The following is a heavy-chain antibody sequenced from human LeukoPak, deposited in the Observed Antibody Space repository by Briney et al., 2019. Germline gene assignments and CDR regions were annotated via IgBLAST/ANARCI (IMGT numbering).Heavy chain of an antibody. V-gene: IGHV3-49*03. Sequence: GGSLRLSCTASGFTFSDYAMSWFRQAPGKGLEWVGFIRNKAYGGAAEYAASVKGRFTISRDDSKTIAYLQMNSLKTEDTAVYYCTREKRYFDWFQADYWGQGTLVTVSS. CDR3: TREKRYFDWFQADY. J-gene: IGHJ4*02. CDR1: GFTFSDYA. CDR2: IRNKAYGGAA. D-gene: IGHD3-9*01.